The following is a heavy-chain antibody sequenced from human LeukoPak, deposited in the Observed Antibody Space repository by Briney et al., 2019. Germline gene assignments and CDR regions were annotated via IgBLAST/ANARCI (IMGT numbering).Heavy chain of an antibody. D-gene: IGHD2-15*01. Sequence: PSETLSLTCAVYGGSFRGYYWSWIREPPGKGLEWLGEINHSGIPNYNPSLKSRVTISVDTSKNQFSLKLSSVTAADTAVYYCARGRGFFVVVVAATYGWFDPWGQGTLVTVSS. V-gene: IGHV4-34*01. CDR2: INHSGIP. CDR1: GGSFRGYY. CDR3: ARGRGFFVVVVAATYGWFDP. J-gene: IGHJ5*02.